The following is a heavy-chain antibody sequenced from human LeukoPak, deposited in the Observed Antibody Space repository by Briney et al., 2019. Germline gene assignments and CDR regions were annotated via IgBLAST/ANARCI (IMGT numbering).Heavy chain of an antibody. J-gene: IGHJ4*02. V-gene: IGHV3-48*02. CDR3: ARDPEALDH. CDR2: ISRSGTI. Sequence: GGSLRLSCAASGFTFSSYSMNWVRQAPGKGLEWVSYISRSGTIYYADSVKGRFTISRDNAKNSLYLQMNSLRDEDTAVYYCARDPEALDHWGQGTLVTVSS. CDR1: GFTFSSYS.